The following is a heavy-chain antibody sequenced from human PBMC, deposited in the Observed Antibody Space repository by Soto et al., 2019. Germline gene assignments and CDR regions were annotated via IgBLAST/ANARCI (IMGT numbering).Heavy chain of an antibody. CDR3: ARDLEFRDGNISHLDY. CDR2: IIPIIGTP. CDR1: GGTFRNHV. V-gene: IGHV1-69*01. J-gene: IGHJ4*02. Sequence: QVQLVQSRAEVKKPGSSVKVSCKASGGTFRNHVFNWVRQAPGQGLEWMGGIIPIIGTPNYAQKFQGRVTITADASTNTVYLEVSSLRSQDTAVYYCARDLEFRDGNISHLDYWGQGTLVTVSS. D-gene: IGHD3-10*01.